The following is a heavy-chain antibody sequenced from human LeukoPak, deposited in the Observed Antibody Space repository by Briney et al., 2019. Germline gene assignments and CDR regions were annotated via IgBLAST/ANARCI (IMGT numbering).Heavy chain of an antibody. Sequence: SVKVSCKASGGTFSSYAISWVRQAPGQGLEWMEGIIPIFGTANYAQKFQGRVTITADESTSTAYMELSSLRSEDTAVYYCARQEYYGGIRDVDYWGQGTLVTVSS. CDR3: ARQEYYGGIRDVDY. CDR2: IIPIFGTA. D-gene: IGHD4-23*01. V-gene: IGHV1-69*01. CDR1: GGTFSSYA. J-gene: IGHJ4*02.